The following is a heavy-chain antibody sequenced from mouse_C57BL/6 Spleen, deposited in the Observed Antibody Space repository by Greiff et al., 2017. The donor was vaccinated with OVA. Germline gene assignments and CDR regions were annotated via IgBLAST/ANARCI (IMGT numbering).Heavy chain of an antibody. V-gene: IGHV5-4*01. J-gene: IGHJ1*03. D-gene: IGHD2-2*01. Sequence: DVQLVESGGGLVKPGGSLKLSCAASGFTFSSYAMSWVRQTPEKRLEWVATISDGGSYTYYPDNVKGRFTISRDNAKNNLYLQMSHLKSEDTAMYYCARDFWLRYFDVWGTGTTVTVSS. CDR2: ISDGGSYT. CDR1: GFTFSSYA. CDR3: ARDFWLRYFDV.